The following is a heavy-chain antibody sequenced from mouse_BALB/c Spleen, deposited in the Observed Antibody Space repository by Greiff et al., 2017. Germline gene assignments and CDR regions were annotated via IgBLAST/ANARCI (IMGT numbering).Heavy chain of an antibody. CDR1: GYTFTSYW. CDR2: IYPSNGRT. V-gene: IGHV1S81*02. D-gene: IGHD1-1*01. CDR3: ESSSAY. Sequence: QVQLQQPGAELVKPGPSVKLSCKASGYTFTSYWMHWVKQRPGHGLEWIGEIYPSNGRTNYNEKFKSKATLTVDTSSSTAYMQLSSLTSEDSAVYYCESSSAYWGQGTLVTVSA. J-gene: IGHJ3*01.